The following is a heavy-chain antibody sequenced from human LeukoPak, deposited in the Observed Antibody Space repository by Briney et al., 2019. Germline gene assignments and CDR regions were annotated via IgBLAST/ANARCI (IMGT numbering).Heavy chain of an antibody. CDR3: ARHRLRYYDYVWGLDWFDP. CDR2: IYYSGTT. CDR1: GGSISSYY. V-gene: IGHV4-59*08. J-gene: IGHJ5*02. Sequence: SETLSLTCTVSGGSISSYYWSWIRQPPGKGLEWIGFIYYSGTTNYNPSLKSRVTISVDTSKNQFSLKLSSVTAADTAVYYCARHRLRYYDYVWGLDWFDPWGQGTLVTVSS. D-gene: IGHD3-16*01.